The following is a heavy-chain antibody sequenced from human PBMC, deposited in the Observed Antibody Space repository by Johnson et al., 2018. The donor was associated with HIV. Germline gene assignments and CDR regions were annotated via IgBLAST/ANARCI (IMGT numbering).Heavy chain of an antibody. CDR3: AKNSAAFDI. J-gene: IGHJ3*02. CDR1: GFTFSSYG. Sequence: QVQLVESGGGVVQPGRSLRLSCAASGFTFSSYGMHWVRQAPGKGLEWVAVIWYDGRNKYYADSVKGRFTISRDNSKNTLYLQMNSLRAEDTAVYYCAKNSAAFDIWGQGTMVTVSS. D-gene: IGHD3-10*01. CDR2: IWYDGRNK. V-gene: IGHV3-33*06.